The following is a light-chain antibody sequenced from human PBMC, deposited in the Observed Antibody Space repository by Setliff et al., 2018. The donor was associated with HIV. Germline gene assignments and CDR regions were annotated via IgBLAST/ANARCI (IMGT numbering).Light chain of an antibody. Sequence: QSVLTQPASVSGSPGQSITISCTGTSSDVGGYSYVSWYQQHPGKAPKLIIYEVRNRPSGVSNRFSGSKSGNTASLTLSGLQAEDEADYYCSSYAITNTLHFGTGTKVTVL. V-gene: IGLV2-14*01. CDR3: SSYAITNTLH. J-gene: IGLJ1*01. CDR2: EVR. CDR1: SSDVGGYSY.